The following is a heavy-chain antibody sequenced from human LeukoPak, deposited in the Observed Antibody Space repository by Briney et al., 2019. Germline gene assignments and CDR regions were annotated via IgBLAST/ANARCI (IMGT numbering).Heavy chain of an antibody. CDR2: ISYDGSNK. CDR3: ANIGSSSSGY. V-gene: IGHV3-30*18. Sequence: PGRSLRLSCAASGFTFSSYGMHWVRQAPGKGLEWVSVISYDGSNKYYADSVKGRFTISRDNSKNTLYLQMNSLRAEDTAVYYCANIGSSSSGYWGQGTLVTVSS. J-gene: IGHJ4*02. CDR1: GFTFSSYG. D-gene: IGHD6-6*01.